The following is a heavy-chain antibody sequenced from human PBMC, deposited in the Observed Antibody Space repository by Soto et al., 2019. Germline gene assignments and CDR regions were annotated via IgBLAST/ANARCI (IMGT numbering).Heavy chain of an antibody. Sequence: PGGSLRLSCAASGFTFDDYGMSWVRQAPGKGLEWVSGINWNGGSTGYADSVKGRFTISRDNAKNSLYLQMNSLRAEDTALYYCARLYSSGWYGPGRYWGKGTLVTVSS. CDR2: INWNGGST. J-gene: IGHJ4*02. D-gene: IGHD6-19*01. V-gene: IGHV3-20*04. CDR1: GFTFDDYG. CDR3: ARLYSSGWYGPGRY.